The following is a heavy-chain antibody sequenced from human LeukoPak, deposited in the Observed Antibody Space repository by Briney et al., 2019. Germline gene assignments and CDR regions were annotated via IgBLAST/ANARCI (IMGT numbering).Heavy chain of an antibody. CDR3: ARMYSSSWFGHFDY. J-gene: IGHJ4*02. CDR2: IYHSGST. Sequence: SETLSLTCTVSGYSISSGYYWGWIRQPPGKGLEWIGSIYHSGSTYYNPSLKSRVTISVDTSKNQFSLKLSSVTAADTAVYYCARMYSSSWFGHFDYWGQGTLVTVSS. D-gene: IGHD6-13*01. V-gene: IGHV4-38-2*02. CDR1: GYSISSGYY.